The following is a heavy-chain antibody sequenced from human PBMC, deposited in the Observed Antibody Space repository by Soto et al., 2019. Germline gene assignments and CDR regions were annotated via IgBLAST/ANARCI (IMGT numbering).Heavy chain of an antibody. Sequence: GGSLRLSCAASGFTFSSYGMHWVRQAPGKGLEWVAVISYDGSNKYYADSVKGRFTISRDNSKNTLYLQMNSLRAEDTAVYYCAKDLVIQLWLIMEYYGMDVWGQGTTVPVSS. D-gene: IGHD5-18*01. CDR3: AKDLVIQLWLIMEYYGMDV. J-gene: IGHJ6*02. V-gene: IGHV3-30*18. CDR2: ISYDGSNK. CDR1: GFTFSSYG.